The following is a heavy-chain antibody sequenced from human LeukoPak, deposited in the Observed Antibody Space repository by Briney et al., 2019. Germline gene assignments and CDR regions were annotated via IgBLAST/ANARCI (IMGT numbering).Heavy chain of an antibody. CDR1: GNTFTSNY. CDR2: IYPRDGST. V-gene: IGHV1-46*01. CDR3: ARDQEGFDY. Sequence: ASVKVSCKASGNTFTSNYIHWVRQAPGQGLEWMGMIYPRDGSTSYAQKFQGRVTVTRDTSTSTVHMELSGLRSEDTAVYYCARDQEGFDYWGQGTLVTVSS. J-gene: IGHJ4*02.